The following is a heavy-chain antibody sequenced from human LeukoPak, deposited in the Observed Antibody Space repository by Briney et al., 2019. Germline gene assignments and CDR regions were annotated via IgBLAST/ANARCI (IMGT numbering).Heavy chain of an antibody. V-gene: IGHV3-48*03. J-gene: IGHJ3*02. CDR1: GFIFSSYE. D-gene: IGHD3-22*01. Sequence: GGSLRLSCAASGFIFSSYEMSWVRQAPGKGREWGSYISSSGSTIYYADSVKGLFTISRDNAKNSLYLQMNSLRAEDTALYYCARDRDPGIYYYDRSGLGRDAFDIWGQGTLVTVSS. CDR2: ISSSGSTI. CDR3: ARDRDPGIYYYDRSGLGRDAFDI.